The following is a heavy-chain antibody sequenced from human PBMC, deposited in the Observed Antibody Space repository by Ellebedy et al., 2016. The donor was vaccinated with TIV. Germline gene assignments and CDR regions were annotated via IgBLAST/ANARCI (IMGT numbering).Heavy chain of an antibody. CDR2: FDPEDGET. CDR3: ARDIFGEFDYGSGSYENWFDP. Sequence: ASVKVSCKVSGYTLTELSMHWVRQAPGKGLEWMGGFDPEDGETIYAQKFQGRVTMTTDTSTSTAYMELRSLRSDDTAVYYCARDIFGEFDYGSGSYENWFDPWGQGTLVTVSS. V-gene: IGHV1-24*01. CDR1: GYTLTELS. D-gene: IGHD3-10*01. J-gene: IGHJ5*02.